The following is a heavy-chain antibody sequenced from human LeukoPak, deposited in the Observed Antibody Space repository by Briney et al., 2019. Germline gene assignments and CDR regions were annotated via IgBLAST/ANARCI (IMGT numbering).Heavy chain of an antibody. D-gene: IGHD5-24*01. CDR1: GFTFSSYW. J-gene: IGHJ5*02. CDR3: ARVAVRNGYKRFDP. V-gene: IGHV3-7*01. CDR2: IKQDGSEK. Sequence: GGSLRLSCAASGFTFSSYWMNWVRQAPGKGLEWVANIKQDGSEKYYVDSVKGRFTISRDNAKNSLYLQMNSLRAEDTAVYYCARVAVRNGYKRFDPWGQGTLVTVSS.